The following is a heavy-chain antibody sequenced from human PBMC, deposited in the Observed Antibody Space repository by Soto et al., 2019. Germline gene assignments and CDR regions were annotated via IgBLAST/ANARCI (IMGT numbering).Heavy chain of an antibody. Sequence: QVQLVESGGGVVQPGRSLRLSCAASGFTFSSYGMHWVRQAPGKGLEWVAVIWYDGSNKYYADSVKGRFTISRDNSKNTLYLQMNSLRAEDTAVYYCARDTTTVVGWFAPWGQGTLVTVSS. V-gene: IGHV3-33*01. J-gene: IGHJ5*02. CDR1: GFTFSSYG. D-gene: IGHD4-17*01. CDR2: IWYDGSNK. CDR3: ARDTTTVVGWFAP.